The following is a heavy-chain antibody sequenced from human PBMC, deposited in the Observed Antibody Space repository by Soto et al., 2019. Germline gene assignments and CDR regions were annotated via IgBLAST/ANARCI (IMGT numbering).Heavy chain of an antibody. V-gene: IGHV1-69*01. D-gene: IGHD1-1*01. J-gene: IGHJ6*02. CDR3: ASRYKGGYNCDNFYYYCGLDG. CDR1: GGTFSNFA. Sequence: QVQLVQSGAEVKKPGSSVKVSCKASGGTFSNFAVSWVRQSPGQGLEWMGGIIPFFGPANYAQKFQGRVTITADDSTNTAYMELSSLRSEDTALYYCASRYKGGYNCDNFYYYCGLDGWGQGTTVTVSS. CDR2: IIPFFGPA.